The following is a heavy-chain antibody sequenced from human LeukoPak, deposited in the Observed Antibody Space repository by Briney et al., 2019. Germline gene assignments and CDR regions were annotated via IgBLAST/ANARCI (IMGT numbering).Heavy chain of an antibody. CDR3: ATGVMRELSPHL. Sequence: GASVKVSCKASGYTFTSYDINWVRQATGEGLEGRGGFDPEDGETMYAQKFQGRVTMTEDTSTDTAYMELSSLRSEDTAVYYCATGVMRELSPHLWGQGTLVTVSS. J-gene: IGHJ5*02. D-gene: IGHD3-16*02. CDR1: GYTFTSYD. CDR2: FDPEDGET. V-gene: IGHV1-24*01.